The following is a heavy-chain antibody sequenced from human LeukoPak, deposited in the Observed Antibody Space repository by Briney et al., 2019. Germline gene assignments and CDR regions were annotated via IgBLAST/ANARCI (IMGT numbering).Heavy chain of an antibody. V-gene: IGHV1-46*01. CDR3: ARGRSPYDSGYYFDY. D-gene: IGHD3-22*01. J-gene: IGHJ4*02. CDR2: INPSGGST. CDR1: GYTFTSYY. Sequence: ASVKVSCKASGYTFTSYYMHWVRQAPGQGLEWMGIINPSGGSTSYAQKFQGRVTMTRDMSTSTVYMELSSLGSEDTAVYYCARGRSPYDSGYYFDYWGQGTLVTVSS.